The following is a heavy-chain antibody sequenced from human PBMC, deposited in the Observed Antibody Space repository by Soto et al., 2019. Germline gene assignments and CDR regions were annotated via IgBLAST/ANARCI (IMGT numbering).Heavy chain of an antibody. D-gene: IGHD6-13*01. CDR3: ARVVYSSSWYRDNWFDP. V-gene: IGHV1-18*04. CDR2: ISAYNGNT. CDR1: GYTFTSYG. Sequence: ASVTVTCTASGYTFTSYGISWVRQAPGQGLEWMGWISAYNGNTNYAQKLQGRVTMTTDTSTSTAYMELRSLRSDDTAVYYCARVVYSSSWYRDNWFDPWGQGTLVTVSS. J-gene: IGHJ5*02.